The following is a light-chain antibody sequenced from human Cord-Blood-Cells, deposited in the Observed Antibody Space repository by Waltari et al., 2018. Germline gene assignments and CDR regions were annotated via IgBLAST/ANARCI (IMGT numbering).Light chain of an antibody. CDR3: CSYAGSSTYVV. J-gene: IGLJ2*01. CDR2: EGS. Sequence: QSALTQPAYVSGSPGQSITISCTGTSSDVGSYNLVSWYQQHPGKAPKLMIYEGSKRPSGFSNRFSGSKSGNTASLTISGLQAEDEADYYCCSYAGSSTYVVFGGGTKLTVL. V-gene: IGLV2-23*01. CDR1: SSDVGSYNL.